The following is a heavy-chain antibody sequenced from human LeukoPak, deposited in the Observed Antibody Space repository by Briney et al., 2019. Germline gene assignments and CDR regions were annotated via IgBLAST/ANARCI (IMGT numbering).Heavy chain of an antibody. CDR1: GFTFSSYA. D-gene: IGHD6-19*01. Sequence: GRSLRLSCAASGFTFSSYAMHWVRQAPGKGLEWVAVISYDGSNKYYADSVKGRFTISRDNSKNTLYLQMNSLRAEDTAVYYCAREQYSSGSAFDIWGQGTMVTVSS. J-gene: IGHJ3*02. V-gene: IGHV3-30-3*01. CDR2: ISYDGSNK. CDR3: AREQYSSGSAFDI.